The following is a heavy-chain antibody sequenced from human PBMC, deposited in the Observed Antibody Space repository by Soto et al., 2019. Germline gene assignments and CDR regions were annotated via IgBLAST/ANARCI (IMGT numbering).Heavy chain of an antibody. J-gene: IGHJ4*02. Sequence: SETLSLTCTVSGASIMSSSYYWGWIRQPPGKGLEWIGNIYYTGTTYYNPSLKSRVTISVDKSKNRLSLRLSSVTAADTAVYYCARQDIVLMMYDYWGRGTLVTVPQ. CDR2: IYYTGTT. CDR1: GASIMSSSYY. CDR3: ARQDIVLMMYDY. D-gene: IGHD2-8*01. V-gene: IGHV4-39*01.